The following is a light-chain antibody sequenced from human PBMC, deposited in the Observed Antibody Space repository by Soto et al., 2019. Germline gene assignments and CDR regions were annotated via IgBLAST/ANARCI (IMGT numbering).Light chain of an antibody. J-gene: IGKJ5*01. CDR3: QQRSNWPIT. V-gene: IGKV3-11*01. CDR2: DAS. Sequence: IVLTQSPATLSVYTGERATLSCRASQGIKNHLAWFQQKPGQAPRLLIYDASNRATGIPVRFSGSGSGTDFTLTISSLEPEDLAVYYCQQRSNWPITFGQGTRLEIK. CDR1: QGIKNH.